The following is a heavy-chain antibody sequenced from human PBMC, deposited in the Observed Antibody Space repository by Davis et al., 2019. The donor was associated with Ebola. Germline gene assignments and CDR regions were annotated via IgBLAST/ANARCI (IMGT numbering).Heavy chain of an antibody. CDR1: GFTFSDYY. J-gene: IGHJ4*02. V-gene: IGHV3-11*04. CDR2: ISSSGSHI. Sequence: GESLKISCAASGFTFSDYYMSWIRQAPGKGLEWVSYISSSGSHIYYADSVKGRVTISRANAKHSLHLQMNSPSAEDTAVYFCAGILYSSYYFDSWGQGTLVTVSS. D-gene: IGHD6-6*01. CDR3: AGILYSSYYFDS.